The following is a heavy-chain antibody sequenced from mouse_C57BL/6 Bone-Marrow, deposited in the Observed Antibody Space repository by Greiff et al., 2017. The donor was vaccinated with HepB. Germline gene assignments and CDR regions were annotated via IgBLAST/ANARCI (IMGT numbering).Heavy chain of an antibody. CDR3: ARSNDD. Sequence: QVQLQQPGAELVKPGASVKMSCKASGYTFTSYWITWVKQRPGQGLEWIGDIYPGSGSTNYNEKFKSKATLTVDKSSSTAYMQLSSLTSEDSAVYYCARSNDDWGQGTTLTVSS. CDR1: GYTFTSYW. CDR2: IYPGSGST. V-gene: IGHV1-55*01. J-gene: IGHJ2*01.